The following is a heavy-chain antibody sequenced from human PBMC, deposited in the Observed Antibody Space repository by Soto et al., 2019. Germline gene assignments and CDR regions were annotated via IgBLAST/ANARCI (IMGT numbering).Heavy chain of an antibody. CDR1: GGSFSGYY. CDR2: INHSGST. J-gene: IGHJ6*03. V-gene: IGHV4-34*01. CDR3: AISVLRYFDWLLSYYYYMDV. D-gene: IGHD3-9*01. Sequence: PSETLPLTCAVYGGSFSGYYWSWIRQPPGKGLEWIGEINHSGSTNYNPSLKSRVTISVDTSKNQFSLKLSSVTAADTAVYYCAISVLRYFDWLLSYYYYMDVWGKGTTVTVSS.